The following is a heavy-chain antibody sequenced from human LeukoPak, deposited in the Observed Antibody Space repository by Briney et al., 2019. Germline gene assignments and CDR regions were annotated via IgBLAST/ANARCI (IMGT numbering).Heavy chain of an antibody. CDR2: IDPSKSYI. Sequence: GGSLKISCETSGYNFTNYWISWVRQMPGEGLEWMGSIDPSKSYINYSPSFQGHVTISADKSFRTVYLQWSSLKASDTAMYYCARTCYRSGDFATFDFWGQGTTVTVFS. D-gene: IGHD3-22*01. CDR1: GYNFTNYW. CDR3: ARTCYRSGDFATFDF. J-gene: IGHJ3*01. V-gene: IGHV5-10-1*01.